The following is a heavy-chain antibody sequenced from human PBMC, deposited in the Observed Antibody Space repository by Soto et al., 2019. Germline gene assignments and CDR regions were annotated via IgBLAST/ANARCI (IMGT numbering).Heavy chain of an antibody. CDR2: IYYSGST. CDR1: GGSISSYY. Sequence: QVQLQESGPGLVKPSETLSLTCTVSGGSISSYYWSWILQPPGKGLEWIGYIYYSGSTNYNPSLKSRVTISVDTSKNQFSLKLSSVTAADTAVYYCARESYGEYGMDVWGQGTTVTVSS. V-gene: IGHV4-59*01. D-gene: IGHD5-18*01. J-gene: IGHJ6*02. CDR3: ARESYGEYGMDV.